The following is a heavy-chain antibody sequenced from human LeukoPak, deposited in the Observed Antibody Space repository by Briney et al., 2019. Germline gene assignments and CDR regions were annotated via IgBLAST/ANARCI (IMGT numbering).Heavy chain of an antibody. Sequence: GGSLRLSCAASGFTFSSYAMNLVRQAPGKGLEWVSAISGSGGGTYYADSVKGRFTISRDNSKNTLYMQMNSLRAEDTAIYYCAKDKGWGYSAYDFYGMDVWGQGTTVTVSS. V-gene: IGHV3-23*01. CDR3: AKDKGWGYSAYDFYGMDV. D-gene: IGHD1-1*01. J-gene: IGHJ6*02. CDR1: GFTFSSYA. CDR2: ISGSGGGT.